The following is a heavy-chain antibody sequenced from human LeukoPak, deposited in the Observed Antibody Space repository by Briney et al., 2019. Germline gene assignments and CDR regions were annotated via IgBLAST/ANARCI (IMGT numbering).Heavy chain of an antibody. V-gene: IGHV4-34*01. CDR3: ARAPPRGIRYNWFDP. CDR2: INHSGRT. CDR1: GGPFSGYY. J-gene: IGHJ5*02. Sequence: PSETLSLTCAVYGGPFSGYYWSWIRQPPGKGLEWIGEINHSGRTNYNPSLKSRVTISVDTSKNQFSLKLSSVTAVDTAVYYCARAPPRGIRYNWFDPWGQGTLVTVSS. D-gene: IGHD1-14*01.